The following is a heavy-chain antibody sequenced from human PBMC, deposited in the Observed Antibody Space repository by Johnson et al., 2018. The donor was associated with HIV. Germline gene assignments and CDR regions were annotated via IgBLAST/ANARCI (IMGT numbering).Heavy chain of an antibody. CDR3: ARDGGYSYGDAFDI. Sequence: VQLVESGGGLVKPGRSLRLSCAASGFTFDDYGMSWVRQAPGKGLEWVSGINWNGGSKGYADSAKGRFTISRDNSKNTLYLQMNSLRAEDTAVYYCARDGGYSYGDAFDIWGQGTMVTVSS. V-gene: IGHV3-20*04. J-gene: IGHJ3*02. CDR1: GFTFDDYG. CDR2: INWNGGSK. D-gene: IGHD5-18*01.